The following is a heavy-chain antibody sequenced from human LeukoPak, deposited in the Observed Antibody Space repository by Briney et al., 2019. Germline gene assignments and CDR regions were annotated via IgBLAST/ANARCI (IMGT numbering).Heavy chain of an antibody. CDR2: IYYSGSP. CDR1: GFTFSNAW. CDR3: ARDPAGYRGEY. Sequence: GSLRLSCAASGFTFSNAWMSWVRQPPGKGLEWIGSIYYSGSPYYNPSLQSRVTISVDTSKNQFSLKLSSVTAADTAVYYCARDPAGYRGEYWGQGTLVTVSS. V-gene: IGHV4-4*02. J-gene: IGHJ4*02. D-gene: IGHD2-15*01.